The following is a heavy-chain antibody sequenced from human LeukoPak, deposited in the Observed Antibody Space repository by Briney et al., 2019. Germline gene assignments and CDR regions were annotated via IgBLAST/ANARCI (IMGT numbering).Heavy chain of an antibody. D-gene: IGHD3-22*01. CDR2: IYYSGST. Sequence: SETLSLTCTVSGGSISSYYWSWIRQPPGKGLEWIGYIYYSGSTNYNPSLKSRVTISVDTSKNQFSLKLRSVTAADTAVYYCAREVRSSGYSLDYWGQGTLVTVSS. J-gene: IGHJ4*02. CDR1: GGSISSYY. V-gene: IGHV4-59*12. CDR3: AREVRSSGYSLDY.